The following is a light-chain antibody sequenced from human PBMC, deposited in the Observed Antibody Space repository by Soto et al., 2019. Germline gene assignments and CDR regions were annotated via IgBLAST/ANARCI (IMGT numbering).Light chain of an antibody. J-gene: IGKJ4*01. Sequence: DIVMTQSPLSLSVTPGEPASISCRSSQSLVYTNGNTYLEWFLQKPGQSPQLLIYLASNRASGVPDSFSGSGSGTDFTRKISRVEAEDVGVYYCMQALQGLTFGGGTKVEIK. CDR1: QSLVYTNGNTY. CDR3: MQALQGLT. V-gene: IGKV2-28*01. CDR2: LAS.